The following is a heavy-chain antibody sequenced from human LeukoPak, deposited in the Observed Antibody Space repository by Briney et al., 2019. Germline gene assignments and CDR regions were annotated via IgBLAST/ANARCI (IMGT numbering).Heavy chain of an antibody. CDR2: INPKNGGT. J-gene: IGHJ4*02. CDR1: GYTFAVYY. Sequence: ASEKVSCNASGYTFAVYYIHWVRQAPGQGLEWMGWINPKNGGTKYAQNFQGRVTMTRDTSISTGYMELSRLTSDDTAVYSCARGGLPASFDYWGLGTLVTVSS. D-gene: IGHD2-21*01. CDR3: ARGGLPASFDY. V-gene: IGHV1-2*02.